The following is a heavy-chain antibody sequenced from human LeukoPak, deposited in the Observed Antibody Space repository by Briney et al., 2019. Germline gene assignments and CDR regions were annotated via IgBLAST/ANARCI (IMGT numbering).Heavy chain of an antibody. CDR1: GYTFTGYY. CDR3: ARDRSRIFGVGDYFDY. D-gene: IGHD3-3*02. V-gene: IGHV1-2*02. J-gene: IGHJ4*02. CDR2: INPNSGGT. Sequence: ASVKVSCKASGYTFTGYYMHWVRQAPGQGLEWMGWINPNSGGTNYAQKFQGRVTMTRDTSISTAYMELSRLRSDDTAVYYCARDRSRIFGVGDYFDYWGQGTLVTVSS.